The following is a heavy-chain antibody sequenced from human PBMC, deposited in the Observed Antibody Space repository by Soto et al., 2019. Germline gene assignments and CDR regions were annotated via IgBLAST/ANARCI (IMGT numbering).Heavy chain of an antibody. CDR1: GGSISSSSYY. CDR3: ARPISGAARPGAFDI. V-gene: IGHV4-39*01. D-gene: IGHD6-6*01. Sequence: SETLSLTCTVSGGSISSSSYYWGWIRQPPGKGLEWIGGIYYSGSTYYNPSLKSRVTISVDTSKNQFSLKLSSVTAADTAVYYCARPISGAARPGAFDIWGQGTMVTVSS. CDR2: IYYSGST. J-gene: IGHJ3*02.